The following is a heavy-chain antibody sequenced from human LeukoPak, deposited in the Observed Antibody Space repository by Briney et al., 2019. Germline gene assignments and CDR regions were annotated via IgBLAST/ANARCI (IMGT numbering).Heavy chain of an antibody. V-gene: IGHV1-18*01. CDR2: INPYNGNT. J-gene: IGHJ4*02. CDR3: ARVTGSSISSRSLLY. D-gene: IGHD6-6*01. Sequence: ASVKVSCKASGYTFTSYGISWVRQAPGQGLAWMGQINPYNGNTNYAQKLQGRVTMTTDTSTSTAYTELRSLTSDDTAVYFCARVTGSSISSRSLLYWGQGTLVTVSS. CDR1: GYTFTSYG.